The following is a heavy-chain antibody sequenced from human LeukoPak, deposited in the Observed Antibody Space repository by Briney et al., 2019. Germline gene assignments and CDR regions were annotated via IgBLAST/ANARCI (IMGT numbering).Heavy chain of an antibody. CDR2: IYYSGST. Sequence: SETLSLTCTVSGGSISSYYWSWIRQPPGKGLEWIGYIYYSGSTNYSPSLKSRVTISVDTSKNQFSLKLSSVTAADTAVYYCARHRYYDFWSGYRTNYYGMDVWGQGTTVTVSS. D-gene: IGHD3-3*01. CDR1: GGSISSYY. CDR3: ARHRYYDFWSGYRTNYYGMDV. V-gene: IGHV4-59*08. J-gene: IGHJ6*02.